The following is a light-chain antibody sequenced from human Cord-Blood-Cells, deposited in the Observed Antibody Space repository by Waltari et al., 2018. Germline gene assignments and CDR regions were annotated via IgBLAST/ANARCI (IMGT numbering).Light chain of an antibody. V-gene: IGKV1-27*01. J-gene: IGKJ3*01. CDR2: AAS. CDR3: QKYNSAPFT. CDR1: KGISNY. Sequence: DIQMTQSPSSLSASVGERVTITCRASKGISNYLAWYQQKPGKVPKLLMYAASTLQSGVPSPFSGSVSGTDFTLTISSLQPEDVATYYCQKYNSAPFTFGPGTKVDIK.